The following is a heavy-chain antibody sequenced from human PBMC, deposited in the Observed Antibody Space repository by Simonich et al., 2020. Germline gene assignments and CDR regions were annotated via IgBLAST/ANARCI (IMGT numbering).Heavy chain of an antibody. J-gene: IGHJ5*02. Sequence: QVQLVESGGGVVQPGRSLRLSCAASGFTFSSYGMHWVRQAAGKGLEWVAVIWYDGSNKYYADAVKGRFTISRDNSKNTLYLQMNSLRAEDTAVYYCARDLESSSWYWFDPWGQGTLVTVSS. CDR2: IWYDGSNK. CDR1: GFTFSSYG. D-gene: IGHD6-13*01. CDR3: ARDLESSSWYWFDP. V-gene: IGHV3-33*01.